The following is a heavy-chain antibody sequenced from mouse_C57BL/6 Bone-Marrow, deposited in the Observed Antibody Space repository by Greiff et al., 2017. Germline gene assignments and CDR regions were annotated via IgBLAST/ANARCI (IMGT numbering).Heavy chain of an antibody. CDR1: GFNIKDDY. Sequence: EVKLQESGAELVRPGASVKLSCTASGFNIKDDYMHWVKQRPEQGLEWIGWIDPENGDTEYASKFQGKATITAYTSSNTAYLQLSGLTSEDTAVYYCTCGYAWFAYWGQGTLVTVSA. CDR2: IDPENGDT. V-gene: IGHV14-4*01. J-gene: IGHJ3*01. CDR3: TCGYAWFAY. D-gene: IGHD2-2*01.